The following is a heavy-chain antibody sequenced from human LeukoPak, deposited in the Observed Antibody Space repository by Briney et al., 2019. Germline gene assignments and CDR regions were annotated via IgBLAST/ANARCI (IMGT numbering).Heavy chain of an antibody. J-gene: IGHJ3*02. V-gene: IGHV3-23*01. CDR3: AKDGPTWIRVSPDAFDI. Sequence: GGSLRLSCAASGFTFSSYAMSWVRKAPGKGLEWVSAISGSGGSTYYADSVKGRFTISRDNSKNTLYLQMNSLRAEDTAVYYCAKDGPTWIRVSPDAFDIWGQGTMVTVSS. CDR2: ISGSGGST. CDR1: GFTFSSYA. D-gene: IGHD5-18*01.